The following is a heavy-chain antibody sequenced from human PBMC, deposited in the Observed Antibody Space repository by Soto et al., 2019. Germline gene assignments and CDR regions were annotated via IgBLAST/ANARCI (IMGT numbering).Heavy chain of an antibody. CDR3: ARESIAARPGYYY. CDR2: IYHSGST. J-gene: IGHJ4*02. V-gene: IGHV4-30-2*01. D-gene: IGHD6-6*01. Sequence: SETLSLTCAVSGGSISSGGYSWSWIRQPPGKGLEWIGYIYHSGSTYYNPSLKNRVTISVDKSKNQFSLKLSSVTAADTALYYCARESIAARPGYYYWGQGNPGHRLL. CDR1: GGSISSGGYS.